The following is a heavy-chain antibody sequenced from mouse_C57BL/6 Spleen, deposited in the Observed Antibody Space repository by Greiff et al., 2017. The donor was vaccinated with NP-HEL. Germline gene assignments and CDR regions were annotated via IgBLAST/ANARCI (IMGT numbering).Heavy chain of an antibody. Sequence: EVQRVESGGGLVQPKGSLKLSCAASGFSFNTYAMNWVRQAPGKGLEWVARIRSKSNNYATYYADSVKDRFTISRDDSESMLYLQMNNLKTEDTAMYYCVSLYSPYWYFDVWGTGTTVTVSS. CDR1: GFSFNTYA. D-gene: IGHD2-12*01. V-gene: IGHV10-1*01. J-gene: IGHJ1*03. CDR2: IRSKSNNYAT. CDR3: VSLYSPYWYFDV.